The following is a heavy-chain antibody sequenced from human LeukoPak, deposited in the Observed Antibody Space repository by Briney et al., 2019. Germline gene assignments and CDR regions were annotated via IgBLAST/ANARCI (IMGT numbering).Heavy chain of an antibody. V-gene: IGHV4-59*08. D-gene: IGHD5-18*01. J-gene: IGHJ4*02. Sequence: SPSETLSLTCTVSGGSMSRCYWSWIRQPPGKGLEWIGYVYDNGITSYNPSLKSRVTISADTSKNQFSLNLISVTAADTAVYFCARHPGIQLRIDNWGQGTLVTVSS. CDR2: VYDNGIT. CDR3: ARHPGIQLRIDN. CDR1: GGSMSRCY.